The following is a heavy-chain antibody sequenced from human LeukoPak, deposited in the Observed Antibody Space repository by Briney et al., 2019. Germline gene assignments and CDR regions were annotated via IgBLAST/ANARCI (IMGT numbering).Heavy chain of an antibody. CDR3: ARGRWELSGAYYYYGMDV. J-gene: IGHJ6*02. CDR1: GYTFTSYA. D-gene: IGHD1-26*01. V-gene: IGHV1-3*01. CDR2: INAGYGNT. Sequence: ASVKVSCKASGYTFTSYAMHWVRQAPGQRLEWMGWINAGYGNTKYSQKFQGRVTITRDTSASTAYMELSSLRSEDTAVYYCARGRWELSGAYYYYGMDVWGQGTTVTVSS.